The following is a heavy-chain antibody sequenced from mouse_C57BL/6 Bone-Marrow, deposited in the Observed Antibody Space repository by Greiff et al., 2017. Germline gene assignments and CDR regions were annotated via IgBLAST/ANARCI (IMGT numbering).Heavy chain of an antibody. CDR2: ISSGGSYT. Sequence: DVMLVESGGDLVKPGGSLKLSCAASGFTFSSYGMSWVRQTPDKRLEWVATISSGGSYTYYPDSVKGRFTISRDNAKNTLYLQMGSLKSEDTAMYYWARRGGGYAMDYWGQGTSVTVSS. CDR3: ARRGGGYAMDY. CDR1: GFTFSSYG. V-gene: IGHV5-6*02. J-gene: IGHJ4*01.